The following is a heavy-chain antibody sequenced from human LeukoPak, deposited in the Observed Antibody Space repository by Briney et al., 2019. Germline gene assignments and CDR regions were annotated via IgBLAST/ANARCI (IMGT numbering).Heavy chain of an antibody. CDR1: GYTFTGYY. Sequence: KVSCKASGYTFTGYYMHWVRQMPGKGLEWMGIIYPGDSDTRYSPSFQGQVTISADKSISTAYLQWNSLKASDTAMYYCARGRGTYGSADYWGQGTLVTVSS. D-gene: IGHD3-10*01. J-gene: IGHJ4*02. V-gene: IGHV5-51*01. CDR3: ARGRGTYGSADY. CDR2: IYPGDSDT.